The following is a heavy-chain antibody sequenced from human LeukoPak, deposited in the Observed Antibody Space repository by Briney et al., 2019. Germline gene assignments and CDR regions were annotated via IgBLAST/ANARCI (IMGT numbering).Heavy chain of an antibody. CDR3: ARGMTGYLNAYFDY. CDR1: GGSISSSYYY. V-gene: IGHV4-39*07. D-gene: IGHD3-9*01. CDR2: IYNSGST. Sequence: SETLSLTCTVSGGSISSSYYYWGWIRQPPGKGLEWIGSIYNSGSTHYNPSLKSRVTISVDTSKNQFSLKLSSVTAADTAVYYCARGMTGYLNAYFDYWGQGTLVTVSS. J-gene: IGHJ4*02.